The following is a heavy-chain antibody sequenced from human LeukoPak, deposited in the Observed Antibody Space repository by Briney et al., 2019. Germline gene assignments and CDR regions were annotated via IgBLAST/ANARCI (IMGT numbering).Heavy chain of an antibody. Sequence: ASVKVSCKASGFTFSGYYMHWVRQAPGQGLEWMAWISPNSGGTNYVQKFQGRVTVTRDTSISTDYMEISGLTSDDTAPYCCAREPSGSGGYDYWGQGTLVTVSS. D-gene: IGHD3-10*01. CDR1: GFTFSGYY. CDR3: AREPSGSGGYDY. CDR2: ISPNSGGT. J-gene: IGHJ4*02. V-gene: IGHV1-2*02.